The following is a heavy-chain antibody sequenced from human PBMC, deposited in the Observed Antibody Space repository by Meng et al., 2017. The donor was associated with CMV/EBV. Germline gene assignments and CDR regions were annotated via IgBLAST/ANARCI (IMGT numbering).Heavy chain of an antibody. V-gene: IGHV1-18*01. D-gene: IGHD3-3*01. CDR3: ARDKRVDVLRFLEWSPLLYFDY. CDR2: ISAYNGNT. Sequence: ASVTVSCKASGYTFTSYGSSWVRQAPGQGLEWMGWISAYNGNTNYAQKLQGRVTMTTDTSTSTTYMELRSLRSDDTAVYYCARDKRVDVLRFLEWSPLLYFDYWGQGTLVTVSS. J-gene: IGHJ4*02. CDR1: GYTFTSYG.